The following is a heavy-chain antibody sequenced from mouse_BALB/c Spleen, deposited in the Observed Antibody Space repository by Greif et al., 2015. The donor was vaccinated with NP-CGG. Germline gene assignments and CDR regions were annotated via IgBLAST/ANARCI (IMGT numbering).Heavy chain of an antibody. J-gene: IGHJ2*01. D-gene: IGHD1-1*01. CDR2: ISSGGGST. Sequence: DVKLVESGGGLVKPGGSLKLSCAASGFAFSSYDMSWVRQTPEKRLEWVAYISSGGGSTYYPDTVKGRFTISRDNAKNTLYLQMSSLKSEDTAMYYCARQGYYYGSSYLDYWGQGTTLTVSS. CDR1: GFAFSSYD. V-gene: IGHV5-12-1*01. CDR3: ARQGYYYGSSYLDY.